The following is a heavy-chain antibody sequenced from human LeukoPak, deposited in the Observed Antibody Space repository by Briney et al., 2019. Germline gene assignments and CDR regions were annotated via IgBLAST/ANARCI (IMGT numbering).Heavy chain of an antibody. CDR3: TTGKIYCSSCSDDY. Sequence: SVKVSCKASGGTFSSYAISWVRQAPGQGLEWMGRIIPILGIANYAQKFQGRVTITADKSTSTAYMELSSLRSEDTAIYYCTTGKIYCSSCSDDYWGQGTLVTVSS. J-gene: IGHJ4*02. CDR1: GGTFSSYA. CDR2: IIPILGIA. V-gene: IGHV1-69*04. D-gene: IGHD2-15*01.